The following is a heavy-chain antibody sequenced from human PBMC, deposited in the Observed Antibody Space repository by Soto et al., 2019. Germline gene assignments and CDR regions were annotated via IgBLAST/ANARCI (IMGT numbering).Heavy chain of an antibody. CDR3: AKKNPSSSWYADY. D-gene: IGHD6-13*01. CDR2: IYSSGST. V-gene: IGHV4-4*02. CDR1: GASISSSNW. Sequence: SETLSLTCVVSGASISSSNWWSWVRQPPGKGLEWIGEIYSSGSTNYNPSLKSRVTISIDKSKNQFSLKLSSVTAADTAIYYCAKKNPSSSWYADYWGQGTLVTVSS. J-gene: IGHJ4*02.